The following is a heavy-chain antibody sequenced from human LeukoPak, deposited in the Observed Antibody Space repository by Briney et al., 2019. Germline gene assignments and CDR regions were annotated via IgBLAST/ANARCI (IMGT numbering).Heavy chain of an antibody. CDR2: ISRAGDYT. Sequence: PGGSLRLSCVASGFTFSSYSMNWVRQAPGKGLEWVSSISRAGDYTYSEDSVKGRFTISRDNAKDSLYLQLNSLRAEHTAIYYCARDLMAVAGTGFDYWGQGALVTVSS. CDR3: ARDLMAVAGTGFDY. V-gene: IGHV3-21*01. J-gene: IGHJ4*02. CDR1: GFTFSSYS. D-gene: IGHD6-19*01.